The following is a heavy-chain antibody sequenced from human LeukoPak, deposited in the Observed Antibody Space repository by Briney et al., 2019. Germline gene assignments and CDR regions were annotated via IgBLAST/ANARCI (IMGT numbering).Heavy chain of an antibody. CDR3: ARDGKPYYYGSGPYYFDY. V-gene: IGHV3-21*01. J-gene: IGHJ4*02. D-gene: IGHD3-10*01. CDR2: ISSSSSYI. Sequence: PGGSLRLSCAASGFTFSSYSMNWVRQAPGKGLEWVSSISSSSSYIYYADSVKGRFTISRDNAKNSLYLQMNSLRAEDTAVYYCARDGKPYYYGSGPYYFDYWGQGTLVTASS. CDR1: GFTFSSYS.